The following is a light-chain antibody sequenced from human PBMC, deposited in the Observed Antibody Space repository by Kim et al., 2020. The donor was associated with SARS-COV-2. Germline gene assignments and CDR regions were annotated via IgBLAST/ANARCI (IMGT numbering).Light chain of an antibody. V-gene: IGKV3-20*01. J-gene: IGKJ4*01. Sequence: EIVLTQSPGTLSLSPWERATLSCRASQSVSSSYLAWYQQKPGQAPRLLIYGASSRATGIPDRFSGSGSGTDFTLTISRLEPEDFAVYYCQQYGSFPLTFGGGTKVDIK. CDR3: QQYGSFPLT. CDR2: GAS. CDR1: QSVSSSY.